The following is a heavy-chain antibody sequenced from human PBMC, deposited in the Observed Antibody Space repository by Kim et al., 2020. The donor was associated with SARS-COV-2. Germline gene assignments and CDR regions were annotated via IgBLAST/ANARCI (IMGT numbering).Heavy chain of an antibody. CDR3: AKERWRGGHSHPDY. Sequence: GGSLRLSCAASGFTFSSYAMSWVRQAPGKGLEWVSVFYSGGSSTYYADSVKGRFTISRDNSKNALYLQMNSLRAEDTAVYYCAKERWRGGHSHPDYWGQG. J-gene: IGHJ4*02. CDR2: FYSGGSST. CDR1: GFTFSSYA. V-gene: IGHV3-23*03. D-gene: IGHD2-21*02.